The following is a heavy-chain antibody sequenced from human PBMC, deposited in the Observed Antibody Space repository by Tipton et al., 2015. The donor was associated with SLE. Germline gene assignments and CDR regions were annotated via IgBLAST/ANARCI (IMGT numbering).Heavy chain of an antibody. V-gene: IGHV4-39*07. CDR1: GDSISSGSYY. Sequence: TLSLTCTVSGDSISSGSYYWGWIRQPPGKGLAWIGSIYYSGSTYYNPSLKSRVTISVDTSKNQFSLKLSSVTPADTAVYYCARDGCTNGVCSYWYFDLWGRGTLVTVSS. CDR2: IYYSGST. J-gene: IGHJ2*01. D-gene: IGHD2-8*01. CDR3: ARDGCTNGVCSYWYFDL.